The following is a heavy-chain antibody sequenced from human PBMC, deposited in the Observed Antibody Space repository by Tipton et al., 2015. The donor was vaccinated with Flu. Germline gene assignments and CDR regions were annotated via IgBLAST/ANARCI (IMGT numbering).Heavy chain of an antibody. Sequence: LRLSCAVSGDSIRSSNYYWGWIRQPPGKGLEWIGNIFHSGNTYRNPSLKSRVTISVDTSKNQFSLKLSFVTAADTAVYYCARRDYSNYVSVPKNWFDSWGQGILVTVSS. CDR3: ARRDYSNYVSVPKNWFDS. D-gene: IGHD4-11*01. CDR1: GDSIRSSNYY. J-gene: IGHJ5*01. CDR2: IFHSGNT. V-gene: IGHV4-38-2*01.